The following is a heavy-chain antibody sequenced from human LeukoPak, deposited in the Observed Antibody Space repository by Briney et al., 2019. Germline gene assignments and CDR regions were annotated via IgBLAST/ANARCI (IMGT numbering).Heavy chain of an antibody. Sequence: GGSLRLSCAASGFTFSNYAMTWVRQAPGKGLEWVSGISGSGGSTYYVDSVKGRFSIYRDYSNNTLYLQMNSLRAEDTAVYFCAKYSGSYYYPPTWDYWGQGTLVTVSS. J-gene: IGHJ4*02. CDR3: AKYSGSYYYPPTWDY. V-gene: IGHV3-23*01. CDR1: GFTFSNYA. D-gene: IGHD1-26*01. CDR2: ISGSGGST.